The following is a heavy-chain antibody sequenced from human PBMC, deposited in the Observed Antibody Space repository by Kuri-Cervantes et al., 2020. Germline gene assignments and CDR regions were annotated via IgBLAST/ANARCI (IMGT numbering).Heavy chain of an antibody. D-gene: IGHD6-6*01. CDR2: IIPIFGTA. CDR1: GGTFSSYA. Sequence: SVKVSCKASGGTFSSYAISWVRQAPGQGLEWMGGIIPIFGTANYAQKFQGRVTITADESTSTDYMELSSLRSEDTAVYYCARAGVYGIAARLDPWGQGTLVTVSS. V-gene: IGHV1-69*13. CDR3: ARAGVYGIAARLDP. J-gene: IGHJ5*02.